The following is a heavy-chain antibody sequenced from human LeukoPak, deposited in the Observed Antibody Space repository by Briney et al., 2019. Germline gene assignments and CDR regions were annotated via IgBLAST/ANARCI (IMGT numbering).Heavy chain of an antibody. V-gene: IGHV4-30-2*01. J-gene: IGHJ4*02. CDR2: IYHSGST. CDR1: GGSISSGGYY. CDR3: ARFGGYSYGFDY. Sequence: SETLSLTCTVSGGSISSGGYYWSWIRQPPGKGLEWIGYIYHSGSTYYNPSLKSRVTISVDRSKNQFSLKLSSVTAADTAVYYCARFGGYSYGFDYWGQGTLVTVSS. D-gene: IGHD5-18*01.